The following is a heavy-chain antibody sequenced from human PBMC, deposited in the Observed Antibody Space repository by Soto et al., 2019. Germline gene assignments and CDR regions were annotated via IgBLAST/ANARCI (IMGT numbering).Heavy chain of an antibody. CDR1: VFTFDDYA. D-gene: IGHD5-12*01. Sequence: LRLSCAASVFTFDDYAMHWVRQAPGKGLEWVSGISWNSGSIGYADSVKGRFTISRDNAKNSLYLQMNSLRSEDTALYYCAKDMGYDLSPLGYFDYWGQGTLVTVSS. V-gene: IGHV3-9*01. CDR3: AKDMGYDLSPLGYFDY. J-gene: IGHJ4*02. CDR2: ISWNSGSI.